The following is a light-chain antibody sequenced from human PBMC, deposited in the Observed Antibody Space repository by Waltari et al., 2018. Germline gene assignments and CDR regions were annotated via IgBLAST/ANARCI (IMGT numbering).Light chain of an antibody. J-gene: IGLJ1*01. Sequence: QSALTQPASVSVSPGQSITISCTGTRSYVGGHNYVSWYQQHPGKAPKLMIYDVSKRHSGVSNRFSGSKSGNTASLTISGLQAEDEADYYCSSYTSSSTYVFGTGTKVTVL. CDR1: RSYVGGHNY. CDR3: SSYTSSSTYV. CDR2: DVS. V-gene: IGLV2-14*01.